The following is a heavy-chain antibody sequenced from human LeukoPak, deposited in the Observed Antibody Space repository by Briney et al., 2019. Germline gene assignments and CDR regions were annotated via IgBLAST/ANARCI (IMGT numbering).Heavy chain of an antibody. CDR2: IIPIFGTA. CDR3: ATRPNYYDSSGYPY. Sequence: GASVKVSCKASGGTFSSYAISWVRQAPGQGLEWMGGIIPIFGTANYAQKFQGRVTITTDESTSTAYMELSSLRSEDTAVYYCATRPNYYDSSGYPYWGQGTLVTVSS. V-gene: IGHV1-69*05. CDR1: GGTFSSYA. J-gene: IGHJ4*02. D-gene: IGHD3-22*01.